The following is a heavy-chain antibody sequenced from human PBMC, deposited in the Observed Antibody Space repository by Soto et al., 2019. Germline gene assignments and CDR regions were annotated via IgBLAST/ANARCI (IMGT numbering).Heavy chain of an antibody. CDR2: IKSKTDGGTT. CDR1: GGSFSGSY. J-gene: IGHJ4*02. D-gene: IGHD3-9*01. V-gene: IGHV3-15*07. CDR3: TTDVSDWLDFDY. Sequence: ETLSLTCAVYGGSFSGSYWSWIRQAPGKGLEWVGRIKSKTDGGTTDYAAPVKGRFTISRDDSKNTLYLQMNSLKTEDTAVYYCTTDVSDWLDFDYWGQGTLVTVSS.